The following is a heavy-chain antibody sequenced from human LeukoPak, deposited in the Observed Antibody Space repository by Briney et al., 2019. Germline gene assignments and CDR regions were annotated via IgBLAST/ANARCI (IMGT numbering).Heavy chain of an antibody. CDR1: GYTFTSYG. CDR2: ISAYNGNT. V-gene: IGHV1-18*01. CDR3: ARDLLIVVVPAAIGAFDI. D-gene: IGHD2-2*01. Sequence: ASVKVSCKASGYTFTSYGISWVRQAPGQGLEWMGWISAYNGNTNYAQTLQGRVTMTTDTSTSTAYMELRSLRSDDTAVYYCARDLLIVVVPAAIGAFDIWGQGTMVTVSS. J-gene: IGHJ3*02.